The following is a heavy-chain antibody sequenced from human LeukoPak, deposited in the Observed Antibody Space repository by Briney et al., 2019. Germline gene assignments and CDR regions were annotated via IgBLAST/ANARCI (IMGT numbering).Heavy chain of an antibody. J-gene: IGHJ3*02. CDR2: ISRSGPT. CDR3: AKGESFAFAM. Sequence: GESLTLSXAASGFTFSGYYMRWVRQAPGEGLEWGSGISRSGPTYYRESVKGRFTSSRDKSKDTLYLQMDSLRAEDTATYFCAKGESFAFAMWGQGTMVTVSS. CDR1: GFTFSGYY. V-gene: IGHV3-23*01.